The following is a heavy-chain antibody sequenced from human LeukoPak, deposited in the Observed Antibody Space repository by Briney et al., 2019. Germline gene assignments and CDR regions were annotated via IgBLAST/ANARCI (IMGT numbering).Heavy chain of an antibody. CDR3: ARDGMTMATITQYYFDY. V-gene: IGHV3-23*01. CDR2: ISGSGGTT. D-gene: IGHD5-24*01. CDR1: GFTFSSYA. J-gene: IGHJ4*02. Sequence: GGSLRLSCAASGFTFSSYAMSWVRQAPGKGLEWVSVISGSGGTTYYADSVKGRFTISRDTSKNTLYLQMNSLRAEDTAVYYCARDGMTMATITQYYFDYWGQGTLVTVSS.